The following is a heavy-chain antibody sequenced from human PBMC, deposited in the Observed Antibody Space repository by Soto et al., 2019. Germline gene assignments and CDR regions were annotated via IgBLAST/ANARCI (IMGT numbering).Heavy chain of an antibody. CDR2: IYHSGST. D-gene: IGHD3-22*01. CDR1: GGSISSGGYS. V-gene: IGHV4-30-2*01. Sequence: SETLSLTCAVSGGSISSGGYSWSWIRQPPGKGLEWIGYIYHSGSTYYNPSLKSRVTISVDRSKNQFSLKLSSVTAADTAVYYCARGSGWLLPTTFDYWGQGTLVTVSS. J-gene: IGHJ4*02. CDR3: ARGSGWLLPTTFDY.